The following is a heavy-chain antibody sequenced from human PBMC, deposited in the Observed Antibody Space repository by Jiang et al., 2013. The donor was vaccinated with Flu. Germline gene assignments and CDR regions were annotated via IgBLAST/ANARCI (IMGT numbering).Heavy chain of an antibody. J-gene: IGHJ3*02. V-gene: IGHV5-51*01. Sequence: KGSGYSFTSYWIGWARQMPGKGLEWMGIIYPGDSDTRYSPSFQGQVTISADKSISTAYLQWSSLKASDTAMYYCARLAYYGSGSYYAFDIWGQGTMVTVSS. D-gene: IGHD3-10*01. CDR2: IYPGDSDT. CDR3: ARLAYYGSGSYYAFDI. CDR1: GYSFTSYW.